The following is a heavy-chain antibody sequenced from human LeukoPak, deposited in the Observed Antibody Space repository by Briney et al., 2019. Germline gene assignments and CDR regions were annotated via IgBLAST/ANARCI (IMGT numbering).Heavy chain of an antibody. J-gene: IGHJ4*02. Sequence: ASVTVSCTSSGYTFTSYGINWVRQAPGQGLEWMGWISGYNGNTNYAQKRQGRVTMTTDTSTSTAYMDLRSLRSDDTAVYYCARESYSSSTGFDSWGQGTLVTVSS. CDR3: ARESYSSSTGFDS. CDR1: GYTFTSYG. CDR2: ISGYNGNT. D-gene: IGHD6-6*01. V-gene: IGHV1-18*01.